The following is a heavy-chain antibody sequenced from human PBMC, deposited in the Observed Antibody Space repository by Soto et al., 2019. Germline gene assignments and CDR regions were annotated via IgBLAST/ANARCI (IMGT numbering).Heavy chain of an antibody. CDR2: IIPSFGTP. CDR1: GGTSRNYV. V-gene: IGHV1-69*06. D-gene: IGHD5-12*01. J-gene: IGHJ4*02. Sequence: SVKVSCKDSGGTSRNYVISWVRQAPGQGLEWMGGIIPSFGTPTYAQKFQGRVTITADTSISTAYMELSRLRSDDTAVYYCARGGYSGYDHLDYWGQGTLVTVSS. CDR3: ARGGYSGYDHLDY.